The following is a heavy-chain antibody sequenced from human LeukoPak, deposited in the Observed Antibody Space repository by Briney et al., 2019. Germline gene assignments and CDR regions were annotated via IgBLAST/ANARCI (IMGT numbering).Heavy chain of an antibody. V-gene: IGHV1-69*05. CDR3: ARCLYYYDSSGYYYYYYMDV. CDR2: IIPIFGTA. CDR1: GGTFSSYA. J-gene: IGHJ6*03. Sequence: ASVKVSCKASGGTFSSYAISWVRQAPGQGLEWMGRIIPIFGTANYAQKFQGRLTITTDESTSTAYMELSSLRSEDTAVYYCARCLYYYDSSGYYYYYYMDVWGKGTTVTVPS. D-gene: IGHD3-22*01.